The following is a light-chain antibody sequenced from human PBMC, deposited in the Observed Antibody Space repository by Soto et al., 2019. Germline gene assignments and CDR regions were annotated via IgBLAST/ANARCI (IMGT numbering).Light chain of an antibody. J-gene: IGLJ3*02. CDR2: DNN. Sequence: QSVLTQPPSVSAAPGQTVTISCSGSSSNIGNNYVSWYQQLPGTAPKLLIYDNNKRPSGIPDRFSGSKSGTSATLGITGLQTGDEADYYCGTWNGSLSLFGGGTKVTVL. V-gene: IGLV1-51*01. CDR1: SSNIGNNY. CDR3: GTWNGSLSL.